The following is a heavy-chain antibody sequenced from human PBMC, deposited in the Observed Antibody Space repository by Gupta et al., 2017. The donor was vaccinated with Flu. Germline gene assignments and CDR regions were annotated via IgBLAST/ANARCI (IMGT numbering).Heavy chain of an antibody. V-gene: IGHV3-21*01. CDR3: ARERVDIVVVPAGEAYSGSYYNY. Sequence: EVQLVESGGGLVKPGGSLRLSCAASGFTFSSYSMNWVRQAPGKGLEWVSSISSSSSYIYYADSVKGRFTISRDNAKNSLYLQMNSLRAEDTAVYYCARERVDIVVVPAGEAYSGSYYNYWGQGTLVTVSS. CDR2: ISSSSSYI. D-gene: IGHD2-2*03. J-gene: IGHJ4*02. CDR1: GFTFSSYS.